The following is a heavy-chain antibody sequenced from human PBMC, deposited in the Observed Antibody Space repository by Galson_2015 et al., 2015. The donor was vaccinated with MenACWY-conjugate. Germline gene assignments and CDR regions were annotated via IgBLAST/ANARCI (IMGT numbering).Heavy chain of an antibody. J-gene: IGHJ3*02. CDR1: GFTFSNYA. V-gene: IGHV3-23*01. D-gene: IGHD6-13*01. CDR2: ISDSGDTT. Sequence: SLRLSCAASGFTFSNYAMSWVRQAPGKGLEWASTISDSGDTTYFADSVRGRFTFSRDNSKNTLYLQINSLRAEDTAVLDCAKGYYRGPVGNAFDIWGQGTMVTVSS. CDR3: AKGYYRGPVGNAFDI.